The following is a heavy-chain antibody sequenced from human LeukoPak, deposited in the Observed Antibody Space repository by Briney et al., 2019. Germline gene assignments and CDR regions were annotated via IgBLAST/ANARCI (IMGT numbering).Heavy chain of an antibody. CDR2: ITSSSSYT. D-gene: IGHD6-6*01. Sequence: GGSLRLSCAASGFTFSTYNMNWVRQAPGKGLEWVSSITSSSSYTFYADSVRGRFTISRDNAKKSVYLQMNSLRAEDTAVYYCAKDQSSSSDTFDYWGQGTLVTVSS. V-gene: IGHV3-21*01. J-gene: IGHJ4*02. CDR1: GFTFSTYN. CDR3: AKDQSSSSDTFDY.